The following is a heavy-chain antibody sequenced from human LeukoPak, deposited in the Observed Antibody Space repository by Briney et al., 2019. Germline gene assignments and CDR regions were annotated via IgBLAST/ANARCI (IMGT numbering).Heavy chain of an antibody. CDR1: GFTVSSNY. CDR3: ASGVYSSSSLGY. D-gene: IGHD6-6*01. Sequence: PGGSLRLSCAASGFTVSSNYMSWVCQAPGKGLEWVSVIYSGGSTFYADSVKGRFTISRDNSKNTLYLQMNSLRAEDTAVYYCASGVYSSSSLGYWGQGTLVTVSS. V-gene: IGHV3-53*01. CDR2: IYSGGST. J-gene: IGHJ4*02.